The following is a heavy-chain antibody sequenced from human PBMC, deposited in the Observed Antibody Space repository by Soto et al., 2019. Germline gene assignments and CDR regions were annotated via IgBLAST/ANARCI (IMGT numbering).Heavy chain of an antibody. Sequence: QVQLVQSGAEVKKPGASVKVSCKASGYTFTSYGISWVRQAPGQGLEWMGWISAYNGNTNYAQKLQGRVTMTTDTSTSTAYMELRSLSSDDTAVYCCARDRQRYCISTSCSFYFGMDGWGQGTTFTVSS. CDR3: ARDRQRYCISTSCSFYFGMDG. CDR2: ISAYNGNT. J-gene: IGHJ6*02. D-gene: IGHD2-2*01. CDR1: GYTFTSYG. V-gene: IGHV1-18*01.